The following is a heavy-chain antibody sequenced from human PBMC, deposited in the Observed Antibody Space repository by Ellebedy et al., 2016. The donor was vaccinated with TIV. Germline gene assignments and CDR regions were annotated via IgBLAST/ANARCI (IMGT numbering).Heavy chain of an antibody. CDR1: GFTFGSYA. Sequence: PGGSLRLSCEASGFTFGSYAMSWVRQAPGKGLEWDSGIFGSGYSTDYADSVKGRFTISRDSSKNTLYLQMNSLRAEDTAAYYCAKSNYVMDCFDPWGQGTLVTVSS. D-gene: IGHD4-11*01. V-gene: IGHV3-23*01. CDR2: IFGSGYST. J-gene: IGHJ5*02. CDR3: AKSNYVMDCFDP.